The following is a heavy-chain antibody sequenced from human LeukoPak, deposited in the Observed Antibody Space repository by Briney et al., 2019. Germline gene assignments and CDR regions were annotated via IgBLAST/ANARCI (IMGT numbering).Heavy chain of an antibody. V-gene: IGHV4-39*07. Sequence: SETLSLTCTVSGGSISSSSYYWDWIRQPPGKGLEWIGSIYYSGSTYYNPSLKSRVTISVDTSKNQFSLKLSSVTAADTAMYYCARPGICSSTSCYGSFDYWGQGTLVTVSS. CDR2: IYYSGST. CDR3: ARPGICSSTSCYGSFDY. D-gene: IGHD2-2*01. CDR1: GGSISSSSYY. J-gene: IGHJ4*02.